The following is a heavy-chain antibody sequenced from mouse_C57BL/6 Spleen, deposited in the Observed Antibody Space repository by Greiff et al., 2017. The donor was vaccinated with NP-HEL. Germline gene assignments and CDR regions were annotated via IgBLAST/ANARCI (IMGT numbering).Heavy chain of an antibody. CDR3: ARDYYGSSLDY. CDR1: GYAFSSSW. V-gene: IGHV1-82*01. CDR2: IYPGDGDT. D-gene: IGHD1-1*01. Sequence: QVQLQQSGPELVKPGASVKISCKASGYAFSSSWMNWVKQRPGKGLEWIGRIYPGDGDTNYNGKFKGKATLTADKSSSTAYMQLSSLTSEDSAVYFCARDYYGSSLDYWGQGTTRTVSS. J-gene: IGHJ2*01.